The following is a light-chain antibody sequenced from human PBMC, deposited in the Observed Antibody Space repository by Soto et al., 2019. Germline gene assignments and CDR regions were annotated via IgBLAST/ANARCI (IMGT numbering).Light chain of an antibody. Sequence: EIVLTQSPATLSLYPGERATLSCRASRSVSSYLAWYQQKPGQAPRLLIYDASNRATGIPARFSGSGSGTDFTLTISSLEPEDFAVYYCQQRSNGPPFTFGGGTKVEIK. CDR2: DAS. J-gene: IGKJ4*01. CDR1: RSVSSY. V-gene: IGKV3-11*01. CDR3: QQRSNGPPFT.